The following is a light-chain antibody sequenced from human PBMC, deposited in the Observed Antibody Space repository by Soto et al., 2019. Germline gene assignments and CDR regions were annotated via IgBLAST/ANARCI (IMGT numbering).Light chain of an antibody. Sequence: EIVFTQSPCTLSLSPCDRATLSCRASQSVSSTFLAWYQQKPGQAPRLLIYGASSRATGIPDRFSGSGSGTDFALTISRLEPEDFAVYYCQQYAESPLTFGPGTKVDIK. J-gene: IGKJ3*01. CDR3: QQYAESPLT. CDR2: GAS. V-gene: IGKV3-20*01. CDR1: QSVSSTF.